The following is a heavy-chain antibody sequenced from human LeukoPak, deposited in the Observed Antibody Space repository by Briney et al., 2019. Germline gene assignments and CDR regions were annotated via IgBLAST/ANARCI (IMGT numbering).Heavy chain of an antibody. CDR3: ARVGQQLVYWYFDL. J-gene: IGHJ2*01. V-gene: IGHV4-39*07. CDR1: GGSISSSSYY. CDR2: INHSGST. D-gene: IGHD6-6*01. Sequence: PSETLSLTCTVSGGSISSSSYYWGWIRQPPGKGLEWIGEINHSGSTNYNPSLKSRVTISVDTSKNQFSLKLSSVTAADTAVYYCARVGQQLVYWYFDLWGRGTLVTVSS.